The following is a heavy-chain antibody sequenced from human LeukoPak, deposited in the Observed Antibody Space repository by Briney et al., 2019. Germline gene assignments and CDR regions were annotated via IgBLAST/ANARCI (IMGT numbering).Heavy chain of an antibody. CDR1: GFTFSSYS. D-gene: IGHD2-15*01. CDR3: ARALGYCSGGSCYIDY. Sequence: GGSLRLSCAASGFTFSSYSMNWVRQAPEKGLEWVSSISSSSSYIYYADSVKGRFTISRDNAKNSLYLQMNSLRAEDTAVYYCARALGYCSGGSCYIDYWGQGTLVTVSS. CDR2: ISSSSSYI. V-gene: IGHV3-21*01. J-gene: IGHJ4*02.